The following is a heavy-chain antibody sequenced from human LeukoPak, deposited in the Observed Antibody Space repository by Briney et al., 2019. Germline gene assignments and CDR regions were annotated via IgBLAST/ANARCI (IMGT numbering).Heavy chain of an antibody. D-gene: IGHD6-19*01. Sequence: GGSLRLSCAASGFTFSSYGMHWVRQAPGKGLEWVAVIWYDGSNKYYADSVKGRFTISRDNSKNTLYLQMNSLRAEDTAVYYCAKDSIAVAASFDYWGQGTLVTVSS. J-gene: IGHJ4*02. CDR2: IWYDGSNK. CDR1: GFTFSSYG. V-gene: IGHV3-30*02. CDR3: AKDSIAVAASFDY.